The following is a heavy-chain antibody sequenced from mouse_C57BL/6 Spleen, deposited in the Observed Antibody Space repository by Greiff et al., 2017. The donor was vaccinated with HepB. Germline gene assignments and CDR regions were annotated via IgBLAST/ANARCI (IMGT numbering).Heavy chain of an antibody. D-gene: IGHD2-12*01. J-gene: IGHJ1*03. CDR3: ARQKAYYRDGYFDV. Sequence: QVQLQQPGAELVKPGASVKLSCKASGYTFTSYWMHWVKQRPGQGLEWIGMIHPNSGSTNYNEKFKSKATLTVDKSSSTAYMQLSSLTSEDSAVYYCARQKAYYRDGYFDVWGTGTTVTVSS. CDR2: IHPNSGST. CDR1: GYTFTSYW. V-gene: IGHV1-64*01.